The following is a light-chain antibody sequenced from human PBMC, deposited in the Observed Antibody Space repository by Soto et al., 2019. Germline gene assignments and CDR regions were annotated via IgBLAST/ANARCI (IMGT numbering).Light chain of an antibody. J-gene: IGLJ2*01. CDR1: SIGSES. CDR3: QVWDSSIDHVV. CDR2: DDR. V-gene: IGLV3-21*02. Sequence: VVAQPPSVSVAPGQTATITCGGNSIGSESVHWYQQKPGQAPVLVVYDDRDRPSGIPERFSGSNSGDTATLTISRVEAGDEADYYCQVWDSSIDHVVFGGGTKVTVL.